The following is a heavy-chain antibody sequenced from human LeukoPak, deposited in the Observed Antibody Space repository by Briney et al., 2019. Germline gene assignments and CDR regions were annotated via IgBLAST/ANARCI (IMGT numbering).Heavy chain of an antibody. Sequence: PGGSLRLSCAASGFTFSSYAMSWVRQAPGKGLEWVSTIRGSGGSTYYADSMKGRFTISRDNSKNTVYLQMNSLRAVDTAVYFCAKGGTGSTDWFDPWGQGTLVTVSS. CDR3: AKGGTGSTDWFDP. CDR2: IRGSGGST. CDR1: GFTFSSYA. J-gene: IGHJ5*02. V-gene: IGHV3-23*01. D-gene: IGHD1-7*01.